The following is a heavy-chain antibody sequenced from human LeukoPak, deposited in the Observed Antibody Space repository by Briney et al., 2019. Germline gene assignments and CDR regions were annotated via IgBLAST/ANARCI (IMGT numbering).Heavy chain of an antibody. J-gene: IGHJ4*02. Sequence: GAPREISCQGSGSRFTSYWSGWVRQLPGKGLEWTGIIYPGDSDTRYSPSCQGQVTISDDKSISTSYLQWSSLKASDTAMYYCARRVGGSSPRGYFDSWGQGTLVTVSS. D-gene: IGHD2-2*01. CDR2: IYPGDSDT. CDR1: GSRFTSYW. CDR3: ARRVGGSSPRGYFDS. V-gene: IGHV5-51*01.